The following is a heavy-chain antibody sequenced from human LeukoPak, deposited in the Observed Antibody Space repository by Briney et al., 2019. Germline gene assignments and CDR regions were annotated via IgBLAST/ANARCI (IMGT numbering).Heavy chain of an antibody. J-gene: IGHJ4*02. CDR2: INPNSGGT. CDR3: AIQGPTLDY. V-gene: IGHV1-2*06. Sequence: EASVKVSCKASGYTFTGYYMHWVRQAPGQGLEWMGRINPNSGGTNYAQKFQGRVTMTRDTSTSTVYMELSSLRSEDTAVYYCAIQGPTLDYWGQGTLVTVSS. CDR1: GYTFTGYY. D-gene: IGHD2-21*01.